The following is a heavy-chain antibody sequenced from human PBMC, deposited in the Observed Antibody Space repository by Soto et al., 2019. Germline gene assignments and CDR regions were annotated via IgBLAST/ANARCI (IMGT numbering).Heavy chain of an antibody. CDR2: ISAYNGNT. J-gene: IGHJ4*02. V-gene: IGHV1-18*01. CDR1: GYTFTSYG. Sequence: AASVKVSCKASGYTFTSYGISWVRQAPGQGLEWMGWISAYNGNTNYAQKLQGRVTMTTDTSTSTAYMELRSLRSDDTAVYYCARHPGYCSSTSCYAFMDYWGQGTLVTVSS. D-gene: IGHD2-2*01. CDR3: ARHPGYCSSTSCYAFMDY.